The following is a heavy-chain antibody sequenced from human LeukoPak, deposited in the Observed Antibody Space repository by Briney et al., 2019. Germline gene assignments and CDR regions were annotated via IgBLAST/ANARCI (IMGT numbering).Heavy chain of an antibody. J-gene: IGHJ4*02. CDR1: GFTFDDYG. CDR3: ARDGGSSWYFDY. CDR2: TSSSDAGT. D-gene: IGHD6-13*01. V-gene: IGHV3-23*01. Sequence: PGGSLRLSCAASGFTFDDYGMSWVRQVPGKGLEWVAATSSSDAGTYHADSVKGRFTISRDNSKNTLYLQMNSLRAEDAAVYYCARDGGSSWYFDYWGQGTLATVSS.